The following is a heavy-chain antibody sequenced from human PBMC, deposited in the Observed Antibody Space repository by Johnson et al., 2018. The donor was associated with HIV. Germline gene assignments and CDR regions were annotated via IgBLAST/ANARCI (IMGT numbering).Heavy chain of an antibody. CDR1: GFPFSRYW. CDR2: INSGGGSI. V-gene: IGHV3-74*02. D-gene: IGHD3-22*01. J-gene: IGHJ3*02. CDR3: ARSPPDYYDSRGAFDI. Sequence: VQLVEYGGGVVQPGRSLRLSCAASGFPFSRYWMHWVRQAPGKGLVWVSRINSGGGSISYAESVKGRFTISRDNAKNTLYLQMNSLRAEDTAVYYCARSPPDYYDSRGAFDIWGRGTMVTVSS.